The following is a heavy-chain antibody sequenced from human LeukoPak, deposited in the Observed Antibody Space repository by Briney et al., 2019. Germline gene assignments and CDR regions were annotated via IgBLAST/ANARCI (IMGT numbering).Heavy chain of an antibody. CDR1: GFTFSSYS. Sequence: KSGGSPRLSCAASGFTFSSYSMNWVRQAPGKGLEWVSSISSSSSYIYYADSVKGRFTISRDNAKNSLYLQMNSLRAEDTAVYHCARDGYYYDSSGYPRPYWGQGTLVTVSS. J-gene: IGHJ4*02. CDR2: ISSSSSYI. V-gene: IGHV3-21*01. D-gene: IGHD3-22*01. CDR3: ARDGYYYDSSGYPRPY.